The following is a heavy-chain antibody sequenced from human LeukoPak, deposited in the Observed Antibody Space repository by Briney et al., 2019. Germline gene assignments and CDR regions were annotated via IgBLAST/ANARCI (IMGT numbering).Heavy chain of an antibody. Sequence: GGSLRLSCAASGFRFDDYATHWVRQAPGKGLEWVSGISWNSGTLAYADSVKGRFTISRDNAKNSLYLQMNSLRAEDTALYYCARLSGPGSGWTTLDYWGQGTLVTVSS. CDR1: GFRFDDYA. V-gene: IGHV3-9*01. CDR2: ISWNSGTL. J-gene: IGHJ4*02. D-gene: IGHD6-19*01. CDR3: ARLSGPGSGWTTLDY.